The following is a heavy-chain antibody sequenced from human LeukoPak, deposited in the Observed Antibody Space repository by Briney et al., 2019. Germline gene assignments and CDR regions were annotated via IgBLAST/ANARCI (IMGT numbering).Heavy chain of an antibody. CDR3: VSLADY. CDR1: GFSIGDFA. V-gene: IGHV3-9*01. J-gene: IGHJ4*02. CDR2: ISWNSDTV. Sequence: PGRSLRLSCAASGFSIGDFAMQWVRPVPGKGLEWVAGISWNSDTVGYVDSVKGRFTISRDNAKNSLYLQMNDLRLEDTALYYCVSLADYWGQGTLVTVSS.